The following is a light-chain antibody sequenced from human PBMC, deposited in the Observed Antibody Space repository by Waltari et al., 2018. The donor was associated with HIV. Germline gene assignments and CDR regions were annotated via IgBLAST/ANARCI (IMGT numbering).Light chain of an antibody. Sequence: QSVLTQPPSASGTPGQRVTISCSGSSSNIGSNTVNWYQQLPGTAPKRLIYRNNQRPSGVPDRFSGSKSVTSASLAISGLQSEDEADYYCAAWDDRLNGWVFGGGTKLTVL. V-gene: IGLV1-44*01. J-gene: IGLJ3*02. CDR2: RNN. CDR1: SSNIGSNT. CDR3: AAWDDRLNGWV.